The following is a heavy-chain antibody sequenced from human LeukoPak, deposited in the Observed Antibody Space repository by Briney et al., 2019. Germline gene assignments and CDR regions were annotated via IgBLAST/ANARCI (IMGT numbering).Heavy chain of an antibody. CDR3: AKDHLSPLSGGSSNHAFHR. CDR1: GFTFSSYG. Sequence: GGSLRLSCAASGFTFSSYGRHWRRQAPGKGLEWVAFIRYDGSTIYYVDSVKGRFTISRDNSKDTLFLQMNSLRPEDTAVYWCAKDHLSPLSGGSSNHAFHRLGQGRMATVSS. CDR2: IRYDGSTI. V-gene: IGHV3-30*02. J-gene: IGHJ3*02. D-gene: IGHD2-15*01.